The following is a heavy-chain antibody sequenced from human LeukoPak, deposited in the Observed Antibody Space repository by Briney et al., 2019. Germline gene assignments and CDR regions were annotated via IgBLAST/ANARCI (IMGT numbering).Heavy chain of an antibody. Sequence: GRSLRLSCAASGFTFSSYGMHWVRQAPGKGLEWVAFIRNDGSIRYYADSIKGRFTTSRDNSKNTLYLQMSSLRVDDTAVYYCAKGRAGMVRGVCDYWGQGTLVTVSS. D-gene: IGHD3-10*01. CDR3: AKGRAGMVRGVCDY. CDR2: IRNDGSIR. V-gene: IGHV3-30*02. CDR1: GFTFSSYG. J-gene: IGHJ4*02.